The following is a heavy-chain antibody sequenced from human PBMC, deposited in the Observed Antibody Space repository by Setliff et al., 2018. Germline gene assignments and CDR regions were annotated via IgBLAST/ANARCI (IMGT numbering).Heavy chain of an antibody. CDR1: GATFSSYG. CDR2: TIPMFGTT. J-gene: IGHJ6*03. CDR3: VREGVDRRSSTDYRYYMDV. Sequence: SVKVSCKASGATFSSYGISWVRQAPGQGLEWMGGTIPMFGTTEYAQKFQGRLTIITDESTNTAFMKLSSLRSDDTAVYYCVREGVDRRSSTDYRYYMDVWGKGTTVTVSS. D-gene: IGHD6-6*01. V-gene: IGHV1-69*05.